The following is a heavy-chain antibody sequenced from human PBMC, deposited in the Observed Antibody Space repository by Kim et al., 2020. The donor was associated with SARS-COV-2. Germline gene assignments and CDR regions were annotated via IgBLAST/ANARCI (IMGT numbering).Heavy chain of an antibody. CDR2: IYYSGST. D-gene: IGHD1-1*01. CDR1: GGSISSGGYY. CDR3: ARRKATTKYYFDY. V-gene: IGHV4-31*03. Sequence: SETLSLTCTVSGGSISSGGYYWSWIRQHPGKGLEWIGYIYYSGSTYYNPSLKSRVTISVDTSKNQFSLKLSSVTAADTAVYYCARRKATTKYYFDYWGQGTLVTVSS. J-gene: IGHJ4*02.